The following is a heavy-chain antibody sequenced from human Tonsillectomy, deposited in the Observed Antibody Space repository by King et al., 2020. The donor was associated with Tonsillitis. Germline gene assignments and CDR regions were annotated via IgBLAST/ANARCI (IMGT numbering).Heavy chain of an antibody. J-gene: IGHJ2*01. CDR3: AKEAGYYGSGSYPPYGYLDL. D-gene: IGHD3-10*01. CDR2: ISGSGDST. CDR1: GFTFNSYA. Sequence: VQLVESGGGLVQPGGSLRLSCAASGFTFNSYAMSWVRQAPGKGLEWVSAISGSGDSTYYADSVKGRFTISRDNSKNTLYLQINSLRAEDTAVYFCAKEAGYYGSGSYPPYGYLDLWGRGTLVTVSS. V-gene: IGHV3-23*04.